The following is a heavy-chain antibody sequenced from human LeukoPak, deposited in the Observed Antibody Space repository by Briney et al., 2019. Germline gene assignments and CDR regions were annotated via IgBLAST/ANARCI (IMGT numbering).Heavy chain of an antibody. Sequence: SETLSLTCTVSGGSISSYYWSWIRQPPGKGLEWIGYIYNSGNTNYNPSLKSRVTRSVDASKNQFSLKLSSVTAADTAVYYCARAGYGDYLGDYWGQGTLVTVSS. CDR3: ARAGYGDYLGDY. J-gene: IGHJ4*02. V-gene: IGHV4-59*01. CDR1: GGSISSYY. D-gene: IGHD4-17*01. CDR2: IYNSGNT.